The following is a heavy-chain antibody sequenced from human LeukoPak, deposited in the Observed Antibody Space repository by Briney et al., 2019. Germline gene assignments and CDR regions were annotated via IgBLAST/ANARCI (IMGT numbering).Heavy chain of an antibody. D-gene: IGHD3-22*01. CDR3: ARLYYYDSSGYSRVFDY. V-gene: IGHV4-59*08. Sequence: PSETLSLTCGVFGGSFSDSYWSWIRQPPGKGLEWIGYIYYSGSTNYNPSLKSRVTISVDTSKNQFSLKLSSVTAADTAVYYCARLYYYDSSGYSRVFDYWGQGTLVTVSS. CDR2: IYYSGST. CDR1: GGSFSDSY. J-gene: IGHJ4*02.